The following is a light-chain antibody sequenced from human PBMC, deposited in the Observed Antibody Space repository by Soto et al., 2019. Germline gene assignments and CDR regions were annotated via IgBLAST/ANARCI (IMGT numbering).Light chain of an antibody. CDR2: NNN. V-gene: IGLV1-44*01. CDR1: RSNIGNNA. CDR3: ATWDDSLNARGV. J-gene: IGLJ3*02. Sequence: QSVLTQPPSASGTPGQRVTISCSGSRSNIGNNAVTWYQQFPGTAPKLLIYNNNQRPSGVPDRFSGSKSGTSASLAISGLRSEDEADDYCATWDDSLNARGVFGGGTKVTVL.